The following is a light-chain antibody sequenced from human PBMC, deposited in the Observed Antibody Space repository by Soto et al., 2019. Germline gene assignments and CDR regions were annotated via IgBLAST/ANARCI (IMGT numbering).Light chain of an antibody. CDR2: YDS. CDR1: NIGSKS. CDR3: QVWDSSSDHHVV. V-gene: IGLV3-21*04. J-gene: IGLJ2*01. Sequence: SYELTQPPSVSVAPGKTARITCGGNNIGSKSVHWYQQKPGQAPVLVIYYDSDRPSGIPERFSGSNSGNTATLTISRVEAGDVADYYCQVWDSSSDHHVVFGGGTKVTVL.